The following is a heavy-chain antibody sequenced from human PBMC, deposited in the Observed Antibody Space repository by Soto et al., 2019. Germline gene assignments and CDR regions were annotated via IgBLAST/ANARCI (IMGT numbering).Heavy chain of an antibody. Sequence: EVQLVESGGAWDQPGGPLSLPFAAPGSPSRNSDCPWSPQFTEKVLEWASGFPPAGDTSYPGSVKGRFTISRERAKNSLYLQMNSLSAGDTAVYYCARELHGGSYGMDVWGQGTTVTVSS. CDR1: GSPSRNSD. V-gene: IGHV3-13*01. J-gene: IGHJ6*02. CDR2: FPPAGDT. CDR3: ARELHGGSYGMDV.